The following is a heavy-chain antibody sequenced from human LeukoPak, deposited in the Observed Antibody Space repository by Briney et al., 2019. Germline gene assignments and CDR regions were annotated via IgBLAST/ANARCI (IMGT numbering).Heavy chain of an antibody. CDR2: ISGSGAGT. Sequence: AGGSLRLSCAASGXTFSSYAMNWVRQAPGKGLEWVSAISGSGAGTYYADSVKGRFTISRDNSKNTLYLQMNSLRAEDTAVYYCAKEVSRVTTFYFDYWGQGTLVTVSS. V-gene: IGHV3-23*01. CDR1: GXTFSSYA. J-gene: IGHJ4*02. CDR3: AKEVSRVTTFYFDY. D-gene: IGHD2-21*02.